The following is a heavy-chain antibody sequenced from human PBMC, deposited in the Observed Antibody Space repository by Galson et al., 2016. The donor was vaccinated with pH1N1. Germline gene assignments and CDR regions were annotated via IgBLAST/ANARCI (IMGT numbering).Heavy chain of an antibody. D-gene: IGHD2-15*01. CDR2: IYPADSDT. V-gene: IGHV5-51*01. CDR3: ARQVVHVRAGSDAFDI. Sequence: QSGAEVKKPGDSLKIPCKASGYSFTNYWIGWVRQMPGKGLEWMGIIYPADSDTRYSPSFQGQVTISADSSISTTYLRWSSLKAPDTAMYYWARQVVHVRAGSDAFDIWGQGTMVTVSS. J-gene: IGHJ3*02. CDR1: GYSFTNYW.